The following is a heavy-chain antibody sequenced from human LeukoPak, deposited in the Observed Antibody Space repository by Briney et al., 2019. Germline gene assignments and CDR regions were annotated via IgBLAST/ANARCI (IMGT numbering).Heavy chain of an antibody. CDR3: ARPLMYYYGSETYFWFDP. CDR1: GFTFSSSW. D-gene: IGHD3-10*01. Sequence: GGSLRLSCAASGFTFSSSWMNWVRQAPGKGLEWVANINQDGSQKHYVDSVKGRFTISRDNAKNSLPLQMNSLRAEDTAVYYCARPLMYYYGSETYFWFDPWGQGTLVTVSS. CDR2: INQDGSQK. V-gene: IGHV3-7*01. J-gene: IGHJ5*02.